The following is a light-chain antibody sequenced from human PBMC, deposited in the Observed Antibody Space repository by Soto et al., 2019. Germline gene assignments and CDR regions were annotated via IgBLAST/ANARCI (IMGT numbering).Light chain of an antibody. CDR1: RSDIGSCND. CDR3: ISYTVSTTSYV. J-gene: IGLJ1*01. V-gene: IGLV2-14*01. Sequence: QSAMTQPASVSGSPGQSITISCRGTRSDIGSCNDVAWYQQFPGKTPKILIYGVSNRPSGVSSRFSGSKSGNTASLTISGLQAEDEADYYCISYTVSTTSYVFGSWTKVTV. CDR2: GVS.